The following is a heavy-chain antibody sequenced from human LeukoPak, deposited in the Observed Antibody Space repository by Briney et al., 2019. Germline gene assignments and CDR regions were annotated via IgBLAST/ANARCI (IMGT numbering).Heavy chain of an antibody. CDR3: AREEIRCSSTSCYC. J-gene: IGHJ4*02. CDR2: IIPIFGTA. D-gene: IGHD2-2*01. V-gene: IGHV1-69*13. CDR1: GGTFSSYA. Sequence: SVKVSCKASGGTFSSYAISSVRQAPGQGLEWMGGIIPIFGTANYAQKFQGRVTITADESTSTAYMELSSLRSEDTAVYYCAREEIRCSSTSCYCWGQGTLVTVSS.